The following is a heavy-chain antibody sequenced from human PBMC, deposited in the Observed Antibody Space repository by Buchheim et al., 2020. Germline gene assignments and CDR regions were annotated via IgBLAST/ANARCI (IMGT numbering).Heavy chain of an antibody. CDR1: GGSFSGYY. CDR3: ARVMRRSRGMDV. CDR2: INHSGST. V-gene: IGHV4-34*01. Sequence: QVQLQQWGAGLLKPSETLSLTCAVYGGSFSGYYWSWIRQPPGKGLEWIGEINHSGSTNYNPSLKSRVTISVETSKNHFSLKLSSVTAADTAVYYCARVMRRSRGMDVWGQGTT. J-gene: IGHJ6*02. D-gene: IGHD2-2*01.